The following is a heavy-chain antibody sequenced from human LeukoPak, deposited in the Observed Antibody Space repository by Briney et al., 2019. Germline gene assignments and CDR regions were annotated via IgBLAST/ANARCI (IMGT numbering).Heavy chain of an antibody. Sequence: GRSLRLSCAASGFTFSSYAMHYVRQAPGKGLEWVAVISYDGSNKYYADSVKGRFTISRDNSKNTLYLQMNSLRAEDTAVYYCAKEEGDYWGQGTLVTVSS. CDR2: ISYDGSNK. CDR1: GFTFSSYA. CDR3: AKEEGDY. V-gene: IGHV3-30-3*01. J-gene: IGHJ4*02.